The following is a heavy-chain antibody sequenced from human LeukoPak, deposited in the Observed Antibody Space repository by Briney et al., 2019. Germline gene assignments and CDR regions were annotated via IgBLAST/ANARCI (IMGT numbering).Heavy chain of an antibody. V-gene: IGHV3-23*01. D-gene: IGHD6-19*01. J-gene: IGHJ4*02. CDR2: ISGRGGST. CDR1: GFTFNSYA. CDR3: SRNPHPHCSGVHCPCDS. Sequence: GGSLRLSCAASGFTFNSYAMNWVRQAPGKGLEWVSAISGRGGSTYYADSVKGRFTISRDNSKNTLYLQMNSLKTEDTGVYYCSRNPHPHCSGVHCPCDSWGQGTLVTVSS.